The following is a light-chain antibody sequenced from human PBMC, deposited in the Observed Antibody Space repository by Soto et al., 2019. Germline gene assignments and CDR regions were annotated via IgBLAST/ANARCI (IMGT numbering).Light chain of an antibody. Sequence: QSALTQPASVSGSPGQSITISCTGTTSDVGGYNYVSWYQQHPGKVPKLLIHEVSNRPSGVSDRFSGSKSGNTASLTISGLQAEDEADYYCSSYTSISSLGVFGTGTKLTVL. CDR2: EVS. CDR3: SSYTSISSLGV. V-gene: IGLV2-14*01. CDR1: TSDVGGYNY. J-gene: IGLJ1*01.